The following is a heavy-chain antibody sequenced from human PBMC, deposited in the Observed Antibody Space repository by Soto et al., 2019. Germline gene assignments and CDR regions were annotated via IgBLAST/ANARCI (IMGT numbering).Heavy chain of an antibody. D-gene: IGHD6-13*01. Sequence: EVQLLESGGGLVQPGGCLRLSCAASGFTFSNYAVTWVRQAPGKGLEWVSTISGSGGSTYYADSVKGRFTISRDNSKNPLYLQMNSLRAEDTAVYYCAKDQGSSWYEIDYWGQGTLVTVSS. CDR3: AKDQGSSWYEIDY. V-gene: IGHV3-23*01. J-gene: IGHJ4*02. CDR2: ISGSGGST. CDR1: GFTFSNYA.